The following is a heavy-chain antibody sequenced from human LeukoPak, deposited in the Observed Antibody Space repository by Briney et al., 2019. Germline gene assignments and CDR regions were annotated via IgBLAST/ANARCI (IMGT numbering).Heavy chain of an antibody. CDR2: ISYDGSNK. V-gene: IGHV3-30*18. CDR1: GFTFSSYG. J-gene: IGHJ1*01. D-gene: IGHD6-25*01. CDR3: AKEAVSAEYFKH. Sequence: PGGSLRLSCAASGFTFSSYGMHWVRQAPGKGLEWVAVISYDGSNKYYADSVKGRFTISRDNSKNTLYLQMNSLRAEDTAVYYCAKEAVSAEYFKHWGQGTLVTVSS.